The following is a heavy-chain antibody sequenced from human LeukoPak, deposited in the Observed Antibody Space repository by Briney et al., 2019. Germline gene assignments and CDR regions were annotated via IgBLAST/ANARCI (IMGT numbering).Heavy chain of an antibody. CDR1: GGTFSSYA. CDR3: ARDQQLGRGYYYYMDV. J-gene: IGHJ6*03. Sequence: ASVKVSCKASGGTFSSYAISWVRQAPGQGLEWMGGIIPIFGTANYAQKFQGRVTITADESTSTAYMELSSLRSEDTAVYYCARDQQLGRGYYYYMDVWGKGTTVTVSS. D-gene: IGHD6-6*01. V-gene: IGHV1-69*13. CDR2: IIPIFGTA.